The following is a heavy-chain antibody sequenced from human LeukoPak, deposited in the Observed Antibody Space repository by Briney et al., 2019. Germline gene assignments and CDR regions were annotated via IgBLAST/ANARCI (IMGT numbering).Heavy chain of an antibody. J-gene: IGHJ2*01. CDR2: INHSGST. CDR1: GGSFSGYY. CDR3: AGGRRTVAGTRYFDL. Sequence: SETLSLTCAVYGGSFSGYYWSWIRQPPGKGLEWIGEINHSGSTNYNPSLKSRVTISVDTSKNQFSLKLSSVTAADTAVYYCAGGRRTVAGTRYFDLWGRGTLVTVSS. D-gene: IGHD6-19*01. V-gene: IGHV4-34*01.